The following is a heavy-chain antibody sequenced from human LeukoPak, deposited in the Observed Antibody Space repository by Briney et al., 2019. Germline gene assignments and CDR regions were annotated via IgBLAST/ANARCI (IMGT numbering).Heavy chain of an antibody. CDR1: GFTFSSYS. CDR3: ANPRYSSSLGGDY. Sequence: GGSLRLSCAASGFTFSSYSMNWVRQAPGKGLEWVSYISSSSSTIYYADSVKGRFTISRDNSKNTLYLQMNSLRAEDTAVYYCANPRYSSSLGGDYWGQGTLVTVSS. V-gene: IGHV3-48*01. CDR2: ISSSSSTI. D-gene: IGHD6-13*01. J-gene: IGHJ4*02.